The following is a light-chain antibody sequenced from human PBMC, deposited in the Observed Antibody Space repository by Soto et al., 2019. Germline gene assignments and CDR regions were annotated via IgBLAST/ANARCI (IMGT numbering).Light chain of an antibody. J-gene: IGKJ4*01. CDR2: CES. CDR1: PRFSSN. CDR3: QQYNNWVT. V-gene: IGKV3-15*01. Sequence: EIVMTQSPSTLSVSPGERATLSWRASPRFSSNLARYQHKPVQSPRLRTYCESTRATGTPARFSGSGSGTEFTLTISSLKSEDFAVYYCQQYNNWVTFGGGTKVDIK.